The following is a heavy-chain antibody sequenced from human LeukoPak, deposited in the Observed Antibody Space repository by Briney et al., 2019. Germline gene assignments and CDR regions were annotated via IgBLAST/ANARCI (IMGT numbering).Heavy chain of an antibody. D-gene: IGHD3-22*01. CDR2: INHSGST. J-gene: IGHJ4*02. CDR1: GGSFSGYY. CDR3: ESGARYYDSSGLPIDY. Sequence: SETLSLTCAVYGGSFSGYYWSWIRQPPGKGLEWIGEINHSGSTNYNPSLKSRVTISVDTSKHQFSLKLSSLTAADTAVYYFESGARYYDSSGLPIDYWGQGTLVTVSS. V-gene: IGHV4-34*01.